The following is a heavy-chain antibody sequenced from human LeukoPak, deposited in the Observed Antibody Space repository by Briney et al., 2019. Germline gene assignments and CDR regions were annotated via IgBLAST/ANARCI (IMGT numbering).Heavy chain of an antibody. D-gene: IGHD3-22*01. Sequence: GGSLRLSCAASGFTFSSYAMHWVRQAPGKGLEWVAVISYDGSNKYYADSVKGRFTISRDNSKNTLYLQMNSLRAEDTAVYYCARDDYDSSGSDDAFDIWGQGTMVTVSS. CDR1: GFTFSSYA. J-gene: IGHJ3*02. CDR2: ISYDGSNK. V-gene: IGHV3-30-3*01. CDR3: ARDDYDSSGSDDAFDI.